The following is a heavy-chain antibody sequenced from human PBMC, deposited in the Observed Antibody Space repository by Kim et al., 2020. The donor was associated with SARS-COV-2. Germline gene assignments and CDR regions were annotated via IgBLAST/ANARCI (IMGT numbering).Heavy chain of an antibody. V-gene: IGHV3-53*04. CDR1: GFTVSSNY. Sequence: GGSLRLSCAASGFTVSSNYMSWVRQAPGKGLEWVSVIYSGGSTYYAESVKGRFTISRHNSKNTLYLQMNSLRAEDTAVYYCARDQGMYYYDSKGAFDIWGQGTMVTVSS. D-gene: IGHD3-22*01. J-gene: IGHJ3*02. CDR2: IYSGGST. CDR3: ARDQGMYYYDSKGAFDI.